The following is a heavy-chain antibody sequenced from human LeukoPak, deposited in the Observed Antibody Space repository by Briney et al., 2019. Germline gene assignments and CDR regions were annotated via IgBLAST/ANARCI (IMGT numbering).Heavy chain of an antibody. CDR2: ISGGGKTI. CDR3: ARGVGAAVDFGVPNWFDL. Sequence: GGSLRLSCTASGFSFSTYSMNWVRQAPGKGLEWVSYISGGGKTIYDLDSVRRRFTISRDNAKNSLFLQMNRLRVEDTAVYYCARGVGAAVDFGVPNWFDLWGQGTLVTVSS. V-gene: IGHV3-48*01. CDR1: GFSFSTYS. J-gene: IGHJ5*02. D-gene: IGHD6-19*01.